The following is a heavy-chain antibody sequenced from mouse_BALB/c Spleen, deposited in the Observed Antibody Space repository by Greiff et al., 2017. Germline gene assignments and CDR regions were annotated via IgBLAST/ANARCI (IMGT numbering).Heavy chain of an antibody. V-gene: IGHV2-9*02. D-gene: IGHD1-2*01. CDR3: ARDRGYGYLFAY. CDR1: GFSLTSYG. J-gene: IGHJ3*01. CDR2: IWAGGST. Sequence: VMLVESGPGLVAPSQSLSITCTVSGFSLTSYGVHWVRQPPGKGLEWLGVIWAGGSTNYNSALMSRLSISKDNSKSQVFLKMNSLQTDDTAMYYCARDRGYGYLFAYWGQGTLVTVSA.